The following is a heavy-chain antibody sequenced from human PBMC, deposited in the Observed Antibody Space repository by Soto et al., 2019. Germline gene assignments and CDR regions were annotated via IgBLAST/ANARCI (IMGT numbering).Heavy chain of an antibody. V-gene: IGHV3-74*01. D-gene: IGHD6-19*01. CDR3: ARFYSGWVGGYFDY. J-gene: IGHJ4*02. CDR2: INSDGSST. Sequence: EVQLVESGGGLVQPGGSLRLSRAASGFTFSSYWMHWVRQAPGKGLVWVSRINSDGSSTSYADSVKGRFTISRDNAKNTLYLQMNSLRAEDTAVYYCARFYSGWVGGYFDYWGQGTLVTVSS. CDR1: GFTFSSYW.